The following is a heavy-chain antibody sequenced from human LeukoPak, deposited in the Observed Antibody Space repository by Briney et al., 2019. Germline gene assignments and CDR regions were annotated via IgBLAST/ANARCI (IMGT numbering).Heavy chain of an antibody. Sequence: SETLSLTCTVSGGSISSSSYYWGWIRQPPGKGLEWIGSIYYSGSTYYNPSLKSRVTISVDTSKNQFSLKLSSVTAADTAVYYCARDWGYSSSWYPNYYYGMDVWGQGTTVTVSS. V-gene: IGHV4-39*07. J-gene: IGHJ6*02. D-gene: IGHD6-13*01. CDR1: GGSISSSSYY. CDR3: ARDWGYSSSWYPNYYYGMDV. CDR2: IYYSGST.